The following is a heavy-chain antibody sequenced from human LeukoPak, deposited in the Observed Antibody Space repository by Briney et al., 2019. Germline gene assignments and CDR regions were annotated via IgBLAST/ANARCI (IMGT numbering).Heavy chain of an antibody. D-gene: IGHD3-22*01. CDR1: GGSISSGGYS. Sequence: SQTLSLTCAVSGGSISSGGYSWSWIRQPPGKGLEWIGYIYHSGSTYYNPSLKSRVTISVDRSKNQFSLKLSSVTAADTAVYYCARGLRLGYYDSSGYSDYWGQGTLVTVSS. CDR3: ARGLRLGYYDSSGYSDY. CDR2: IYHSGST. J-gene: IGHJ4*02. V-gene: IGHV4-30-2*01.